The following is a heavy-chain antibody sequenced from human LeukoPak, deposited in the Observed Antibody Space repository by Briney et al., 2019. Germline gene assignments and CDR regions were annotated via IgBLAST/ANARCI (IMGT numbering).Heavy chain of an antibody. V-gene: IGHV4-59*01. CDR1: GGSISTDY. CDR3: TGGRYYEPIDS. CDR2: IYNSGSP. J-gene: IGHJ4*02. D-gene: IGHD3-3*01. Sequence: SETLSLTCSVSGGSISTDYWSWIRQTPGKGLEEIGYIYNSGSPNYNPSLEGRVTMSIDTSKNHFSLKLSSVTAADTAVYYCTGGRYYEPIDSWGQGTLVTVSS.